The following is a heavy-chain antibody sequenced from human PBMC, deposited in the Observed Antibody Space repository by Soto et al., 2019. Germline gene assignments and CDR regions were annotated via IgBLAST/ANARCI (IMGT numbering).Heavy chain of an antibody. CDR3: AKENWYPDL. CDR2: ISNGGDVI. Sequence: GGSLRLSCAASGFTFSDYYMSWIRQVPGKGLEWVSYISNGGDVIHYADPVKGRFTISRDNVDNSLYLQMNSLRVEDTDVYYCAKENWYPDLWGRGTLVTVSS. J-gene: IGHJ2*01. V-gene: IGHV3-11*01. CDR1: GFTFSDYY.